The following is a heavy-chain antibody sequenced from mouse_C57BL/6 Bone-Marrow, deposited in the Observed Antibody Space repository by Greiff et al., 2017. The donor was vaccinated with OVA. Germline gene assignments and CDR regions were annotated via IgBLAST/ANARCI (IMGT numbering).Heavy chain of an antibody. J-gene: IGHJ2*01. CDR2: IDPSDSYT. Sequence: QVQLKQPGAELVMPGASVKLSCKASGYTFTSYWMHWVKQRPGQGLEWIGEIDPSDSYTNYNQKFKGKSTLTVDKSSSTAYMQLSSLTSEDSAVYYCARDLDLFFDYWGQGTTLTVSS. V-gene: IGHV1-69*01. CDR3: ARDLDLFFDY. CDR1: GYTFTSYW. D-gene: IGHD6-1*01.